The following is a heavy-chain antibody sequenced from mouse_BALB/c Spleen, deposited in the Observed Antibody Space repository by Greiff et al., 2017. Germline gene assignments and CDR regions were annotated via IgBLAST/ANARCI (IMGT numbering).Heavy chain of an antibody. CDR3: ARGPGGGYAMDY. Sequence: VKLMESGPGLVAPSQSLSITCTVSGFSLTGYGVNWVRQPPGKGLEWLGMIWGDGSTNYNSAPKSRLSISKDNSKSQVFLKMNSLQTDDTARYYSARGPGGGYAMDYWGQGTSVTVSS. CDR2: IWGDGST. D-gene: IGHD1-1*02. CDR1: GFSLTGYG. V-gene: IGHV2-6-7*01. J-gene: IGHJ4*01.